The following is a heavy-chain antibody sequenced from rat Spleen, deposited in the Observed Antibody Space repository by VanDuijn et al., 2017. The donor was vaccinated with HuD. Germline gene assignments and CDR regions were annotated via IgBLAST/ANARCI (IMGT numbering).Heavy chain of an antibody. CDR2: ISYGDSSGHSGT. J-gene: IGHJ2*01. Sequence: EVQLVESGGGFVQPGRSMKLSCAASGFTFDDYYMAWVRQAPTTGLEWVATISYGDSSGHSGTYYRDSVRGRFTVSRENAKSTLYLQMDSLRSEDTATYYCTTSGGYRGDYWGQGVMVTVSS. V-gene: IGHV5-20*01. CDR1: GFTFDDYY. CDR3: TTSGGYRGDY. D-gene: IGHD1-11*01.